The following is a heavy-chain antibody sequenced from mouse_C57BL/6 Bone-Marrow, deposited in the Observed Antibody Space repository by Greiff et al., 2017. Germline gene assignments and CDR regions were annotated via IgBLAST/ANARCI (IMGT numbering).Heavy chain of an antibody. J-gene: IGHJ4*01. CDR1: GYTFTSYW. CDR2: IDPSDSYT. V-gene: IGHV1-50*01. CDR3: ARRSWDYALDY. Sequence: QVHVKQPGAELVKPGASVKLSCKASGYTFTSYWMQWVKQRPGQGLEWIGEIDPSDSYTNYNQKFKGKATLTIDTSSSTAYMQLSSLTSEDAAVYYCARRSWDYALDYWGRGTSVTVSS. D-gene: IGHD4-1*01.